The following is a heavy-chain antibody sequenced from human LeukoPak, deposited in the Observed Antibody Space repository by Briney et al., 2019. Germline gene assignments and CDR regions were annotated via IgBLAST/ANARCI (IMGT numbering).Heavy chain of an antibody. CDR3: AKDLETHEPYYFDY. J-gene: IGHJ4*02. V-gene: IGHV3-23*01. CDR1: GGSISSYY. Sequence: HPSETLSLTCTVSGGSISSYYWSWVRQAPGKGLEWVSAISGSGGSTYYADSVKGRFTISRDNSKNTLYLQMNSLRAEDTAVYYCAKDLETHEPYYFDYWGQGTLVTVSS. D-gene: IGHD1-1*01. CDR2: ISGSGGST.